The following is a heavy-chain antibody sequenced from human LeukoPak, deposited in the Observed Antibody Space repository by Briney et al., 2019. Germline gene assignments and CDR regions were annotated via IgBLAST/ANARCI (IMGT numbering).Heavy chain of an antibody. CDR1: GFTFNSYA. CDR2: ISGSGDNT. J-gene: IGHJ4*02. V-gene: IGHV3-23*01. Sequence: GGSLRLSCAASGFTFNSYAMSWVRQASGKGLEWVSGISGSGDNTYYADSVKGRFTISRDTSKNTLYVQVNSLGAEDTAAYYCAKGSYYDSSGSFHFDYWGQGTLVTVSS. D-gene: IGHD3-22*01. CDR3: AKGSYYDSSGSFHFDY.